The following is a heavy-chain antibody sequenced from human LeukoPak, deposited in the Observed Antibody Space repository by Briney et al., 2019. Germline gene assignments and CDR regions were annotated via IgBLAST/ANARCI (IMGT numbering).Heavy chain of an antibody. V-gene: IGHV1-69*13. CDR1: GGTFSSYA. Sequence: GASVKVSCKGSGGTFSSYAISWVRQAPGQGLEWMGGIIPIFGTANYAQKFQGRVTITADESTSTAYMELSSLRSEDTAVYYCEGKDFGYCSSTSCPRAFDIWGQGTMVTVSS. CDR3: EGKDFGYCSSTSCPRAFDI. J-gene: IGHJ3*02. CDR2: IIPIFGTA. D-gene: IGHD2-2*01.